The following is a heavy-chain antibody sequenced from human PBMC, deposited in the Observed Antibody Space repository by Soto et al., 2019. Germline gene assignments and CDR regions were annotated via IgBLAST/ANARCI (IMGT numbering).Heavy chain of an antibody. CDR1: GFTFSSYG. D-gene: IGHD1-1*01. Sequence: QVQLVESGGGVVQPGRSLRLSCAASGFTFSSYGMHWVRQAPGKGLEWVAVISYDGSNKYYADSVKGRFTISRDNSKNTLYLQMNSLRAEDTAVYYCATEPPEVLDFDYWGQGILVTVSS. J-gene: IGHJ4*02. CDR2: ISYDGSNK. V-gene: IGHV3-30*03. CDR3: ATEPPEVLDFDY.